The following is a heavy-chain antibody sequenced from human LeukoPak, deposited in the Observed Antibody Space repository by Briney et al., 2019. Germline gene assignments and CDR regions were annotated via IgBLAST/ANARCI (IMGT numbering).Heavy chain of an antibody. J-gene: IGHJ4*02. Sequence: KPSETLSLTCNVSGGAIGSTAYYWGWIRQPPGKGLEWIGSIYYSGSTYYNPSLKSRVTISVDTSHNQFSLKLNSVAAADTALYYCARHPPYGSRNWGAYYFDSWGQGTLVTVSS. V-gene: IGHV4-39*01. CDR3: ARHPPYGSRNWGAYYFDS. D-gene: IGHD3-10*01. CDR1: GGAIGSTAYY. CDR2: IYYSGST.